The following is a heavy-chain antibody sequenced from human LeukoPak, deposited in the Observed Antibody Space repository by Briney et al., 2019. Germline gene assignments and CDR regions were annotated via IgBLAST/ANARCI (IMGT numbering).Heavy chain of an antibody. CDR2: ITSSGAAI. CDR3: ARARGTSSGSNWFDP. Sequence: GGSLRLTCAASGSTLSNYEMNWVRQAPRKGLEVISYITSSGAAIYADSVKGRFTVSRDNAKNSVNLQMNSLRGEDTGIYYCARARGTSSGSNWFDPWGQGTLVTVSS. V-gene: IGHV3-48*03. CDR1: GSTLSNYE. D-gene: IGHD1-7*01. J-gene: IGHJ5*02.